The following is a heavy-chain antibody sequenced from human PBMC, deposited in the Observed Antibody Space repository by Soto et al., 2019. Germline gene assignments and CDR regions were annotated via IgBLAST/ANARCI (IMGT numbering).Heavy chain of an antibody. Sequence: QIQLVQSGAEVKKPGASVKVSCKASGYTFSSYHITWVRQAPGQGLEWMGWISAYNGNTNYVQNLQGRVTMTTDPSTSTAYMELRSLRSDDTVVYYCARDLPPVDYWGQGTLVTVSS. V-gene: IGHV1-18*01. CDR2: ISAYNGNT. J-gene: IGHJ4*02. CDR3: ARDLPPVDY. CDR1: GYTFSSYH.